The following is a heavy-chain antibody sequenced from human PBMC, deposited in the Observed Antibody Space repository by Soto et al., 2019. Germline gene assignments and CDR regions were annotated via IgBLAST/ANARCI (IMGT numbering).Heavy chain of an antibody. Sequence: QVQLVQSGAEVKKPGASVKVSCKESGYIFTNNYIHWVRQAHGQGLEWMGIINPSGGSTNYLQKFQGRVTMTRDTSTSTVYMELSSLRSEYTAVYFCARADYYDSSGFYYDYWGQGTLVTVSS. V-gene: IGHV1-46*01. CDR2: INPSGGST. D-gene: IGHD3-22*01. CDR3: ARADYYDSSGFYYDY. CDR1: GYIFTNNY. J-gene: IGHJ4*02.